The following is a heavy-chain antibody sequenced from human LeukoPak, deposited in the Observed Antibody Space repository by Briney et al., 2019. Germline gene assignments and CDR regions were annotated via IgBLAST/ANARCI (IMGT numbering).Heavy chain of an antibody. D-gene: IGHD4-23*01. J-gene: IGHJ5*02. CDR3: ARGPNKSDGGNSGSAWFDP. CDR1: GYTFTTYD. V-gene: IGHV1-8*01. CDR2: MNPNTGNT. Sequence: GASVKVSCKAAGYTFTTYDINWVRQATGQGLEWMGWMNPNTGNTGYAQKSKGRVTMTRNTSISTAYMELSSLRSEDTAVYYCARGPNKSDGGNSGSAWFDPWGQGTLVTVSS.